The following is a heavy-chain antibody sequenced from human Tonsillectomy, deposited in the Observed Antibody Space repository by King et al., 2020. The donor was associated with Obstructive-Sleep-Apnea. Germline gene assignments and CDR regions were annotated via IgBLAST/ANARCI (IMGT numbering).Heavy chain of an antibody. D-gene: IGHD2-21*02. CDR1: GFSLSNARMG. V-gene: IGHV2-26*01. Sequence: VTLKESGPVLVKPTETLTLTCTVSGFSLSNARMGVCWIRQPPGKALEWLAHIFSNDEKYYSTSLKSRLTISKDTSKSQVVLTMTNLDTVDTATHYCALPQEGGDCYSSRFDCLHFDLWGRGTLVTVSS. CDR2: IFSNDEK. CDR3: ALPQEGGDCYSSRFDCLHFDL. J-gene: IGHJ2*01.